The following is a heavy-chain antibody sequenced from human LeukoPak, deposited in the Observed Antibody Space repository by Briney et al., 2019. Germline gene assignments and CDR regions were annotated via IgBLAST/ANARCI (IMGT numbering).Heavy chain of an antibody. CDR2: IYYSGTT. Sequence: PSETLSLTCTVSGGSISSSDYYWGWIRQPPGKGLEWIASIYYSGTTHYNPSHQSRVTMSVDTSKNQFSLKLSSVTAADTAVYYCARDLGPYDAFDIWGRGTMVTVSS. CDR1: GGSISSSDYY. J-gene: IGHJ3*02. D-gene: IGHD3-10*01. V-gene: IGHV4-39*02. CDR3: ARDLGPYDAFDI.